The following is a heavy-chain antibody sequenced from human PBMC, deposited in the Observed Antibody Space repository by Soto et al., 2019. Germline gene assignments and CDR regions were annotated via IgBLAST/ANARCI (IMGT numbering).Heavy chain of an antibody. V-gene: IGHV3-7*03. CDR2: MNQDGGQK. Sequence: EVQLMESGGGLVQPGGSLRLSCAASGFTFSIYWMRWVRQAPGKGLEWVANMNQDGGQKYYVDSVKGRFTNSRDNAQNSLHLKMSSLRAEDLAGYYCTRGGFCALDIWGQGTMGTVSS. CDR1: GFTFSIYW. J-gene: IGHJ3*02. D-gene: IGHD3-16*01. CDR3: TRGGFCALDI.